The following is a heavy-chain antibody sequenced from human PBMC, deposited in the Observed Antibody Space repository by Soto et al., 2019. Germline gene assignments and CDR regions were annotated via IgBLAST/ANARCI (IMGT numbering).Heavy chain of an antibody. CDR1: GFTFSNYG. Sequence: QVQLVESGGGVVQPGRSLRLSCAASGFTFSNYGMHWVRQAPGKGLEWVAVIWYDGSNTYYADSVKGRFTISRDNSKNTLYLQMNSLRAEDTAGYYCAKDGETWGQGTLVTVSS. D-gene: IGHD3-10*01. CDR2: IWYDGSNT. V-gene: IGHV3-30*18. J-gene: IGHJ5*02. CDR3: AKDGET.